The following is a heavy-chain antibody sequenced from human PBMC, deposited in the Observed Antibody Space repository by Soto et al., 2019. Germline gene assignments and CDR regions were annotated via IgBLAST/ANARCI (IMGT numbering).Heavy chain of an antibody. CDR2: IIPIFGTA. CDR1: GGTFSSYA. CDR3: ARERCSSTSCAFYYYYGMDV. J-gene: IGHJ6*02. V-gene: IGHV1-69*13. D-gene: IGHD2-2*01. Sequence: ASVKVSCKASGGTFSSYAISWVRQAPGQGLEWMGGIIPIFGTANYAQKFQGRVTITADESTSTAYMELSSLRSEDTAVYYCARERCSSTSCAFYYYYGMDVWGQGTTVTVSS.